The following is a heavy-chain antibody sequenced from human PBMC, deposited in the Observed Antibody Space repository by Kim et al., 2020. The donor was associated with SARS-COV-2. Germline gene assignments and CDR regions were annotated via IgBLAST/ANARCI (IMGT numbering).Heavy chain of an antibody. CDR3: ARVYYYGSGSYYNPFDY. J-gene: IGHJ4*02. Sequence: VKGRFTISRDNSKNTLYLQMNSLRAEDTAVYYCARVYYYGSGSYYNPFDYWGQGTLVTVSS. D-gene: IGHD3-10*01. V-gene: IGHV3-30*01.